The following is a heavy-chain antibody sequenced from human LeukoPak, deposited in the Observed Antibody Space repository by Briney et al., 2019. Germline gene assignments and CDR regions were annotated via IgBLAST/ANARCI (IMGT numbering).Heavy chain of an antibody. CDR1: GYTFTNYG. Sequence: ASVKVSCKASGYTFTNYGISWVRQAPGQGLEWMGWISAYNGNTNYAQKLQGRVTMTTDTSTSTAYMELRSLRSDDTAVYYCARIGYCSSTSCYHLDYWGQGTLVTVSS. CDR2: ISAYNGNT. J-gene: IGHJ4*02. V-gene: IGHV1-18*01. CDR3: ARIGYCSSTSCYHLDY. D-gene: IGHD2-2*01.